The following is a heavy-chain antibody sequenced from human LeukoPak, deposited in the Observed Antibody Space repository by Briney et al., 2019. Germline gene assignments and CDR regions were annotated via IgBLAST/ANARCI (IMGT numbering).Heavy chain of an antibody. CDR1: GFSLSTRGVG. CDR2: IYWDDDK. V-gene: IGHV2-5*02. CDR3: AQRSGSQVGFDY. D-gene: IGHD1-26*01. J-gene: IGHJ4*02. Sequence: VSGPTLVKPTQTLTLTCTFSGFSLSTRGVGVGWIRQPPGKALEWLALIYWDDDKRYSPSLKSRLTITKDTSKNQVVLTMTNMDPVDTATYYCAQRSGSQVGFDYWGQGTLVTVSS.